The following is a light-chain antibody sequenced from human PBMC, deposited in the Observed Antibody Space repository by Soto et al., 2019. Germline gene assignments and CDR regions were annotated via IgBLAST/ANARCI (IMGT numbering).Light chain of an antibody. CDR3: QVWDTSSDHDV. CDR2: DDS. CDR1: NIGSKS. J-gene: IGLJ1*01. V-gene: IGLV3-21*02. Sequence: SYELTQPPSVSVAPGQTARITCGGNNIGSKSVHWYQQRPGQAPVLVICDDSVRPSGIPERFSGSNSGNTATLTVSRVVAGDEADYYCQVWDTSSDHDVFGTGTKVTVL.